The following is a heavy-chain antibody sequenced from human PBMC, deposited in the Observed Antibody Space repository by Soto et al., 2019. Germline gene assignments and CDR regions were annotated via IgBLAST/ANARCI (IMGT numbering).Heavy chain of an antibody. Sequence: ASVKVSCKASGYTFNDYYIHWVRQAPGQGLEWMGWINPHSGATKYAQKFQGWVTMTRDTSMNTAYMEVSRLSSDDTAVFYCARVERWNFFYLDTWGHGTLVTVSS. D-gene: IGHD1-7*01. J-gene: IGHJ5*01. CDR1: GYTFNDYY. CDR2: INPHSGAT. V-gene: IGHV1-2*04. CDR3: ARVERWNFFYLDT.